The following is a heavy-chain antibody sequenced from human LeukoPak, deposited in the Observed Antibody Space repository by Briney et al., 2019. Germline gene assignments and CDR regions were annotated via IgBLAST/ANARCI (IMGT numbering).Heavy chain of an antibody. V-gene: IGHV1-18*01. D-gene: IGHD6-13*01. Sequence: ASVKVSCKASGYTFTSYGIRWVRQAPGQGLEWMGWISAYNGNTNYAQKYQARVTMTTDTSTSTAYMELRSLRSDDTAVYYCARVAAAGTSGVDYWGQGTLVTVSS. CDR1: GYTFTSYG. J-gene: IGHJ4*02. CDR2: ISAYNGNT. CDR3: ARVAAAGTSGVDY.